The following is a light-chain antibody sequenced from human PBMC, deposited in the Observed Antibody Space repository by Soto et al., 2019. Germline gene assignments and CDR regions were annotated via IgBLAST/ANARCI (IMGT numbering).Light chain of an antibody. J-gene: IGKJ3*01. CDR1: QSVLYSSINKNY. CDR3: QQYYSTPF. Sequence: DIVMTQSPDSLAVSLGERATINCKSSQSVLYSSINKNYLAWYQQKPGQPPKLLIYWASTRESGVPDRFSGSGSGTDFTLTISSLQAEDVAVYYCQQYYSTPFFGPGTKVDIK. CDR2: WAS. V-gene: IGKV4-1*01.